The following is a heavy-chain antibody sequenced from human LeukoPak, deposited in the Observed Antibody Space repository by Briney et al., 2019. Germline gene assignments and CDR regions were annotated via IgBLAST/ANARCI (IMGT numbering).Heavy chain of an antibody. V-gene: IGHV3-30*18. D-gene: IGHD4-17*01. J-gene: IGHJ4*02. CDR2: ISYDGSNK. Sequence: GRSLRLSCAASGFTFSSYGMHWVRQAPGKGLEWVAVISYDGSNKYYADSVKGRFTISRDNSKNTLYLQMNSLRAEDTAVYYCAKREETVTTLDYWGQGTLVTVSS. CDR3: AKREETVTTLDY. CDR1: GFTFSSYG.